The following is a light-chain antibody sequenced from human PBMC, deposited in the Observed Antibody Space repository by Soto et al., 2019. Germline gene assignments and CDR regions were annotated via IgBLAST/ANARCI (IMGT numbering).Light chain of an antibody. Sequence: IVMKQAPATLFVSTGDRAILSCRAGQGVTTNFAWYQQKSGQSPRLLIYDVSHRATGVPARFSGTGSETDFTLTISGLQSEDSAVYFCQQYNNWPFSFGQGTLLEIK. V-gene: IGKV3-15*01. CDR2: DVS. CDR1: QGVTTN. J-gene: IGKJ5*01. CDR3: QQYNNWPFS.